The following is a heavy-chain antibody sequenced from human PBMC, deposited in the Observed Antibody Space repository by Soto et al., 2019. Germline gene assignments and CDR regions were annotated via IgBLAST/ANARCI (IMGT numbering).Heavy chain of an antibody. CDR2: IYHSGST. CDR3: ARFGVLAVAGMGFDY. V-gene: IGHV4-4*02. CDR1: GGSISSSNW. D-gene: IGHD6-19*01. J-gene: IGHJ4*02. Sequence: QVQLQESGPGLVKPSGTLSLTCAVSGGSISSSNWWSWVRQPPGKGLEGIGEIYHSGSTNYNPSLKSRVTISVDKSKNQFSLKLSSVTAADTAVYYCARFGVLAVAGMGFDYWGQGTLVTVSS.